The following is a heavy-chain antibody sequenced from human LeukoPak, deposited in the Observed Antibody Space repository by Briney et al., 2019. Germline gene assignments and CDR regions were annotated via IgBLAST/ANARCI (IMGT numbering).Heavy chain of an antibody. V-gene: IGHV1-69*05. D-gene: IGHD2-2*01. CDR3: AKVRPPFAPAALFDY. CDR2: IIPIFGTA. CDR1: GGTFSSYA. J-gene: IGHJ4*02. Sequence: ASVKVSCKASGGTFSSYAISWVRQAPGQGLEWMGGIIPIFGTANYAQKFQGRVTITTDESTSTAYMELSSLRSEDTAVYYCAKVRPPFAPAALFDYWGQGTLVTDSS.